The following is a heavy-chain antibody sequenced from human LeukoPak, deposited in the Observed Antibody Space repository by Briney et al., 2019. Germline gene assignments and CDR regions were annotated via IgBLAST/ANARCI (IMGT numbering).Heavy chain of an antibody. D-gene: IGHD1-1*01. Sequence: ASVKVSCKASGYTFTSYGISWVRQAPGQGLEWMGWISAYNGNTNYAQKLQGRVTMTTDTSTSTAYMELRSLRSDDTAVYYCARDLPTTGGGYYYYYYGMDVWGQGTTVTVSS. V-gene: IGHV1-18*01. CDR2: ISAYNGNT. CDR3: ARDLPTTGGGYYYYYYGMDV. CDR1: GYTFTSYG. J-gene: IGHJ6*02.